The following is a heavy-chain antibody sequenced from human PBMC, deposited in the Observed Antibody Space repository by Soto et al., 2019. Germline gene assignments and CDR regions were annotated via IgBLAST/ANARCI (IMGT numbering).Heavy chain of an antibody. J-gene: IGHJ6*02. V-gene: IGHV3-30-3*01. CDR3: AREMATIREPFYYYYYYGMDV. D-gene: IGHD5-12*01. CDR2: ISYDGSNK. Sequence: GGSLRLSCAASGFTFSSYAMHWVRQAPGKGLEWVAVISYDGSNKYYADSVKGRFTISRDNSKNTLYLQMNSLRAEDTAVYYCAREMATIREPFYYYYYYGMDVWGQGTTVTVSS. CDR1: GFTFSSYA.